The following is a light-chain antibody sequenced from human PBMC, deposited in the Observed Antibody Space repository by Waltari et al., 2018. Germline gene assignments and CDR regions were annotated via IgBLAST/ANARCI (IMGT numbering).Light chain of an antibody. J-gene: IGLJ2*01. CDR2: DVS. Sequence: QSALTQPASVSGSPEQSITISCTGTSSDVGYNYVSWYQQFPGKAPKLVIYDVSHRPSGVSNRFSGSRSGNTASLTISGLQAEDEADYLCSSYITSSTLFGGGTKLTVL. CDR3: SSYITSSTL. V-gene: IGLV2-14*01. CDR1: SSDVGYNY.